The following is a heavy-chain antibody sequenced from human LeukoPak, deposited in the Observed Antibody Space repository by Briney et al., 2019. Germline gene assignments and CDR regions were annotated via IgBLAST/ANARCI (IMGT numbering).Heavy chain of an antibody. CDR1: GYTFTSYD. Sequence: ASVKVSCKASGYTFTSYDINWVRQATGQGLEWMGWMNPKSGNTGYAQKFQGRVTMTRNTSISTAYMELSSLRSEDTAVYYCARAGYCSGGSCYKDYMDVWGKGTTVTVSS. D-gene: IGHD2-15*01. J-gene: IGHJ6*03. CDR2: MNPKSGNT. CDR3: ARAGYCSGGSCYKDYMDV. V-gene: IGHV1-8*01.